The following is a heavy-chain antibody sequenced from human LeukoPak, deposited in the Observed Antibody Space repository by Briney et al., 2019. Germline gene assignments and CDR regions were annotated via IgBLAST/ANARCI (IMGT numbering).Heavy chain of an antibody. CDR1: SGSISSYY. Sequence: PSETLSLTCTVSSGSISSYYWSWIRQPPGKGLEWIGYIYNSGSGNYNPSLKSRVAMSVDTSKNQFSLKLSSVTAADTAVYYCARTGGFSPHWFDPWGQGTLVNGS. V-gene: IGHV4-59*08. CDR3: ARTGGFSPHWFDP. J-gene: IGHJ5*02. CDR2: IYNSGSG. D-gene: IGHD3-16*01.